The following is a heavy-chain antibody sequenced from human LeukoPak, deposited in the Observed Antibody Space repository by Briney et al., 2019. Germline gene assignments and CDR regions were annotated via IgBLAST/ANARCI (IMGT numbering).Heavy chain of an antibody. CDR2: IMEDGSVK. Sequence: PGGSLRLSCEAYGFTFSHWMSWVRQAPGKGLEWVANIMEDGSVKNYVDSVKGRFTISRDNLKNSLYLYMSSLRVDDTAVYYCARDKVGGSNDFWGQGTLVTVSS. J-gene: IGHJ4*02. CDR3: ARDKVGGSNDF. V-gene: IGHV3-7*01. CDR1: GFTFSHW. D-gene: IGHD2-15*01.